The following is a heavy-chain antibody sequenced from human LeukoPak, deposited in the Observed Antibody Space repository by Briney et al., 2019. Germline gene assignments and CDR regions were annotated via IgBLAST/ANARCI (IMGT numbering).Heavy chain of an antibody. D-gene: IGHD4-17*01. CDR2: ISSSSSTI. V-gene: IGHV3-48*02. J-gene: IGHJ4*02. CDR1: GFTFTSHS. Sequence: GGSLRLSCAASGFTFTSHSMNWVRQAPGKGLEWISYISSSSSTIYYADSVKGRFTISRDNAKNSLYLQMSSLRDEDTAVYYCASLMTTVYYFDYWGQGTPVTVSS. CDR3: ASLMTTVYYFDY.